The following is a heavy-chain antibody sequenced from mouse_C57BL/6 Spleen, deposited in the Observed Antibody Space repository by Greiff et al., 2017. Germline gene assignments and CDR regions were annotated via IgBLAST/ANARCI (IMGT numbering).Heavy chain of an antibody. J-gene: IGHJ1*03. D-gene: IGHD2-1*01. CDR2: IYPGDGDT. Sequence: QVQLKQSGPELVKPGASVKISCKASGYAFSSSWMNWVKQRPGKGLEWIGRIYPGDGDTNYNGKFKGKATLTADKSSSTAYMQLSSLTSEDSAVYFCARGIYYGNYGDFDGWGTGTTVTVSS. CDR1: GYAFSSSW. CDR3: ARGIYYGNYGDFDG. V-gene: IGHV1-82*01.